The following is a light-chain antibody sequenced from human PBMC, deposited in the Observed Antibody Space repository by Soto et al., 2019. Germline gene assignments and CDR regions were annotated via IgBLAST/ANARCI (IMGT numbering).Light chain of an antibody. CDR1: SSSIGADYG. CDR2: GDN. J-gene: IGLJ3*02. V-gene: IGLV1-40*01. CDR3: QSYDSSLRGWV. Sequence: QPVLTQPPSVSGAPGQRVTISCTGSSSSIGADYGVHWYRQLPGTAPKLLIYGDNNRPSGVPDRFSGSKSGTSASLAITGLQAEDEADYYCQSYDSSLRGWVFGGGTKLTVL.